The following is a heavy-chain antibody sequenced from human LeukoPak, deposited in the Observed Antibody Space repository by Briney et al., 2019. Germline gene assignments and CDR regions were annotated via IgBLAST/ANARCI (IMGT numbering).Heavy chain of an antibody. CDR1: GYSISSGYD. Sequence: PSETLSLTCTVSGYSISSGYDWGWIRQPPGKGLEWIGSIYHSGSTYYNPSLKSRVTISVDTSKNQVSLNLHSATAADTAVYYCAGALFVIKGSRFGHWGQGNPVTVSS. V-gene: IGHV4-38-2*02. CDR3: AGALFVIKGSRFGH. J-gene: IGHJ4*02. CDR2: IYHSGST. D-gene: IGHD2/OR15-2a*01.